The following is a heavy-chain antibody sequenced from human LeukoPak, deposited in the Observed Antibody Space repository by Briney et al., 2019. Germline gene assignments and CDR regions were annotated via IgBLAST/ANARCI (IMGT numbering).Heavy chain of an antibody. Sequence: GSLRLSCAASGFTFSTYAMHWVRQAPGKGLEWVAVISSDGNKKFYTDSVKGRFTISRDNSRNTLYLQINGLRAEDTAVYYCVRDAGGYWGQGTPVTVSS. CDR2: ISSDGNKK. CDR3: VRDAGGY. CDR1: GFTFSTYA. V-gene: IGHV3-30*10. J-gene: IGHJ4*02.